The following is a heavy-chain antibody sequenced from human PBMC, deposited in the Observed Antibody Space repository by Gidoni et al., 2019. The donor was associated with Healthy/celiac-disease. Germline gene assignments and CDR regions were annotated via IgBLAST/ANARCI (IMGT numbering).Heavy chain of an antibody. Sequence: EVQLVESGGGLVQPGGSLRLSCAASGFTFRSYWMRWVRQAPGTGLEWVANIKQDGSEKYYVDSVKGRFTTSRDNAKNSLYLQMNSLRAEDTAVYYCARGLGYDSSGCPTCGADAFDIWGQGTMVTVSS. CDR3: ARGLGYDSSGCPTCGADAFDI. CDR1: GFTFRSYW. CDR2: IKQDGSEK. D-gene: IGHD3-22*01. J-gene: IGHJ3*02. V-gene: IGHV3-7*01.